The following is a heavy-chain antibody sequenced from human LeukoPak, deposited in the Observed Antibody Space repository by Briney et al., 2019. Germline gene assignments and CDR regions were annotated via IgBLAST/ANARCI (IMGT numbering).Heavy chain of an antibody. J-gene: IGHJ5*02. CDR2: IYYSGST. V-gene: IGHV4-59*01. CDR1: GGSISSYY. Sequence: SETLSLTCTVSGGSISSYYWSWIRQPPGKGLEWIGYIYYSGSTNYNPFLKSRVTISVDTSKNQFSLKLSSVTAADTAVYYCARVHCGGDCYSLFDPWGQGTLVTVSS. D-gene: IGHD2-21*02. CDR3: ARVHCGGDCYSLFDP.